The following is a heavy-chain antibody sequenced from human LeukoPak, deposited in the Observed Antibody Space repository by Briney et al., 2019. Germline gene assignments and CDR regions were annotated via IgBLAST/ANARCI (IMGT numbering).Heavy chain of an antibody. Sequence: GGSLRLSCAASGFTFSSYSMNWVRQAPGKGLEWVSSISSSSSNIYYAGSVKGRFTISRDNAKNSLHLQMNSLRAEDTAVYYCARGGSLGMVRGNWFDPWGQGTLVTVSS. V-gene: IGHV3-21*01. J-gene: IGHJ5*02. CDR3: ARGGSLGMVRGNWFDP. CDR2: ISSSSSNI. CDR1: GFTFSSYS. D-gene: IGHD3-10*01.